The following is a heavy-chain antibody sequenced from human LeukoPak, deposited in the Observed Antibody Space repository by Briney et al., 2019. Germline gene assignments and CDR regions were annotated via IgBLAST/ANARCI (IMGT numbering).Heavy chain of an antibody. CDR1: GGTFISYA. CDR2: IIPIFGTA. J-gene: IGHJ4*02. D-gene: IGHD6-13*01. V-gene: IGHV1-69*13. CDR3: ARDRPGYLAY. Sequence: GASVKVSCKASGGTFISYASSGVRQAPGQGREWMGGIIPIFGTANYAQKFQGRVTIHADASTSPAYMELRSLRSEDTAVYYCARDRPGYLAYWGQGPLVTVSS.